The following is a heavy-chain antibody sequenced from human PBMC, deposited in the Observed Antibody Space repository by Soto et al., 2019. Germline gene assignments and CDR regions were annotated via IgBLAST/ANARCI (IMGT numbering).Heavy chain of an antibody. CDR1: GFTVSSYS. J-gene: IGHJ4*02. CDR2: ISSSSSYI. V-gene: IGHV3-21*01. Sequence: PXEFLRLSFAASGFTVSSYSVNWVRQAPGKGLEWVSSISSSSSYIYYADSVKGRITISRDNAKNSLYLQMNSLRAEDTAVYYCESKNPYGDYVYDYWAQGTLVTVSS. CDR3: ESKNPYGDYVYDY. D-gene: IGHD4-17*01.